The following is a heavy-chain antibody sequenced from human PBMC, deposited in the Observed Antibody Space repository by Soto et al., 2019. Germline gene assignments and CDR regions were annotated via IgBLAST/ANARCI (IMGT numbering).Heavy chain of an antibody. CDR1: GFTFSNAW. D-gene: IGHD3-16*01. Sequence: PGGSLRLSCAASGFTFSNAWMSWVRQAPGKGLEWVGRIKSKTDGGTTDYAAPVKGRFTISRDDSKNTLYLQMNSLKTEDTAVYYCTTDTGYDYIWGSRIAFDIWGQGTMVTVSS. V-gene: IGHV3-15*01. CDR2: IKSKTDGGTT. CDR3: TTDTGYDYIWGSRIAFDI. J-gene: IGHJ3*02.